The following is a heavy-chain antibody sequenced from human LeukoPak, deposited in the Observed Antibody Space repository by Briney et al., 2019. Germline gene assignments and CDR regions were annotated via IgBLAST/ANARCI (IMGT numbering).Heavy chain of an antibody. CDR2: INPSGGST. V-gene: IGHV1-46*01. Sequence: ASVKVSCKASGYTFTGYYMHWVRQAPGQGLEWMGIINPSGGSTSYAQKFQGRVTMTRDTSTSTVYMELSSLRSEDTAVYYCARDASGYSSSWYDDYWGQGTLVTVSS. D-gene: IGHD6-13*01. J-gene: IGHJ4*02. CDR1: GYTFTGYY. CDR3: ARDASGYSSSWYDDY.